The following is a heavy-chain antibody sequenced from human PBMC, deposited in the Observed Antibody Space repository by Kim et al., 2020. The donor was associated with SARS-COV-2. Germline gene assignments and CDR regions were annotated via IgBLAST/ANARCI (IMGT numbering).Heavy chain of an antibody. V-gene: IGHV7-4-1*02. CDR3: ARGYFGGLFIGRVSEIYYYDSSGYYDDDY. CDR2: INTNTGNP. CDR1: GYTFTSYA. J-gene: IGHJ4*02. Sequence: ASVKVSCKASGYTFTSYAMNWVRQAPGQGLEWMGWINTNTGNPTYAQGFTGRFVFSLDTSVSTAYLQISSLKAEDTAVYYCARGYFGGLFIGRVSEIYYYDSSGYYDDDYWGQGTLVTVSS. D-gene: IGHD3-22*01.